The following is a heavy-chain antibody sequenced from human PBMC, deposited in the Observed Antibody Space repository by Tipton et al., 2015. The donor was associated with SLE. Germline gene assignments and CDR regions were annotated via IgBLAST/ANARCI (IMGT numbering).Heavy chain of an antibody. CDR2: IYHSGST. J-gene: IGHJ3*02. V-gene: IGHV4-38-2*01. D-gene: IGHD3-16*02. CDR1: GYSISSGFY. CDR3: ARGDFYDYIWGSYRLDAFDI. Sequence: TLSLTCAVSGYSISSGFYWGWIRQPPGKGLEWIGSIYHSGSTYYNPSLKSRVTISVDTSKNQFSLKLSSVTAADTAVYYCARGDFYDYIWGSYRLDAFDIWGQGRMVTVSS.